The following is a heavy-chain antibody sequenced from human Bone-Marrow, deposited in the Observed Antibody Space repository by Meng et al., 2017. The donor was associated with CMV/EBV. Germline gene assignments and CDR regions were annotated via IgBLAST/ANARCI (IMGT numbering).Heavy chain of an antibody. CDR2: IIPILGIA. J-gene: IGHJ6*02. CDR1: GYTFTGYY. D-gene: IGHD2-2*02. Sequence: SVKVSCKASGYTFTGYYMHWVRQAPGQGLEWMGGIIPILGIANYAQKFQGRVTITADKSTSTAYMELSSLRSEDTAVYYCARDTGDCSSTSCYTWRDYYYYGMDVWGQGTTVTFSS. CDR3: ARDTGDCSSTSCYTWRDYYYYGMDV. V-gene: IGHV1-69*10.